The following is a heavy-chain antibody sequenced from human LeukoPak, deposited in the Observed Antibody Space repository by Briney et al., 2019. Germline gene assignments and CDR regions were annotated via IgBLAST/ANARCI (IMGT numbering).Heavy chain of an antibody. J-gene: IGHJ4*02. V-gene: IGHV4-4*02. D-gene: IGHD3-22*01. CDR2: IYHSGST. Sequence: PSETLSLTCTVSGGSISSSNWWSWVRQPPGKGLEWIGEIYHSGSTNYNPSLKSRVTISVDKSKNQFSLKLSSVTAADTAVYYCARDPDNSGYTDYWGQGTPVTVSS. CDR1: GGSISSSNW. CDR3: ARDPDNSGYTDY.